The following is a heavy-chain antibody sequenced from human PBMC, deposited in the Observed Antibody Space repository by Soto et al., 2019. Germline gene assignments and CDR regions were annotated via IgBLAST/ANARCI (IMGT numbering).Heavy chain of an antibody. CDR2: ISHDGSKT. D-gene: IGHD3-3*01. CDR1: GFTFNSYG. Sequence: PGGSLRLSCAASGFTFNSYGIHWVRQAPGKGLEWVAVISHDGSKTNYADSVKGRVTISRDNSKDTVYLQMNSLRAEDTAVYYCARSRRYYYDFWRVAHADAFDIWGQGTMVTVSS. J-gene: IGHJ3*02. CDR3: ARSRRYYYDFWRVAHADAFDI. V-gene: IGHV3-30*03.